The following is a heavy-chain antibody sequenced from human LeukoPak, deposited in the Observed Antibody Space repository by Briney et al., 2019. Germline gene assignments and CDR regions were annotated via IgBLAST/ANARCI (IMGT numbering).Heavy chain of an antibody. Sequence: PSETLSLTCTVSGGSISSYYWSWIRQPAGKGLEWIGRIYTSGSTNYNPSLKSRDTMSVDTSKNHFSLKLSSVTAADTAVYYCARARLTAAAGITFIGYFDYWGQGTLVTVSS. CDR2: IYTSGST. CDR3: ARARLTAAAGITFIGYFDY. J-gene: IGHJ4*02. CDR1: GGSISSYY. V-gene: IGHV4-4*07. D-gene: IGHD6-13*01.